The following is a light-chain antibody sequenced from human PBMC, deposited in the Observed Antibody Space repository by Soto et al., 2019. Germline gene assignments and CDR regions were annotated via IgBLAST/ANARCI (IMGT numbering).Light chain of an antibody. CDR2: GAS. CDR1: QSVSSN. CDR3: QQYNDWPPKQYT. V-gene: IGKV3-15*01. Sequence: EIVMTQSPATLSVSPGERATLSCRASQSVSSNLAWYQRKPGQAPRLLIYGASTRATGIPARFSGSGSGTEFTLTISSLQSEDFAVYYCQQYNDWPPKQYTFGQGTKLEIK. J-gene: IGKJ2*01.